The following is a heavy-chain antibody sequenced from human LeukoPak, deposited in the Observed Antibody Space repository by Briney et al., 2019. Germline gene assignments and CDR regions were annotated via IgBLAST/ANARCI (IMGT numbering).Heavy chain of an antibody. V-gene: IGHV1-2*02. CDR3: ARVPSRYCSSTNCYTNFDY. D-gene: IGHD2-2*02. CDR1: GYTFTGYY. J-gene: IGHJ4*02. CDR2: INPNSGGT. Sequence: ASVKVSCKASGYTFTGYYMHWVRQAPGQGLEWMGWINPNSGGTNYAQKFQGRVTMTRDTSISTAYMELSRLRSDDTAVYYCARVPSRYCSSTNCYTNFDYWGQGTLVTVSS.